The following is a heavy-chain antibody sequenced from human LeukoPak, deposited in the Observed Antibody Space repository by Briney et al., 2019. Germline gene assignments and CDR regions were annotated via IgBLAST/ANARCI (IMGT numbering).Heavy chain of an antibody. V-gene: IGHV3-7*01. D-gene: IGHD6-13*01. CDR2: TKPDGSAE. CDR3: AREAVAAAGAPSNWFGP. CDR1: GFTFRNYW. Sequence: PGGSLRLSCAASGFTFRNYWMGWVRQAPGKGLEWVANTKPDGSAEYYADSVRGRFTTSRDNANNFLYLQMNSLRAEDTAVYYCAREAVAAAGAPSNWFGPWGQGTLVTVSS. J-gene: IGHJ5*02.